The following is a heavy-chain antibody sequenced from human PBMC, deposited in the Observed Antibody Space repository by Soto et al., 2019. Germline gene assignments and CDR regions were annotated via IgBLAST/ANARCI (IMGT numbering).Heavy chain of an antibody. CDR1: GYRFSSQW. CDR2: IDPSDSYT. CDR3: ARHGKSSVITKTYGMDV. V-gene: IGHV5-10-1*01. J-gene: IGHJ6*02. D-gene: IGHD1-1*01. Sequence: PRGSLQISCKDSGYRFSSQWISWVRQMPGKGLEWMGRIDPSDSYTSYSPSFQGHVTISTNNSISTAYLQWSSLKASDTAMYYCARHGKSSVITKTYGMDVWGQGTTVTVSS.